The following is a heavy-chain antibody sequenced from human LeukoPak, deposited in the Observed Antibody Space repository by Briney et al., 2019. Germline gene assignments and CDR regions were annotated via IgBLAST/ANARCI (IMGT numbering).Heavy chain of an antibody. CDR2: IDSDGRST. D-gene: IGHD1-26*01. V-gene: IGHV3-74*03. CDR3: ASIVGASGG. CDR1: AFPFSSFW. Sequence: QPGGSLRLSCAASAFPFSSFWMYWVRQAPGKGLVWVSRIDSDGRSTTYADSVKGRFTISRDNAKNTLYLQMNSLRAEDTAVYYCASIVGASGGWGQGTLVTVSS. J-gene: IGHJ4*02.